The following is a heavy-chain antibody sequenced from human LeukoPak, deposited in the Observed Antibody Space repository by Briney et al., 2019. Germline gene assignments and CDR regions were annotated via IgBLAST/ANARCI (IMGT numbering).Heavy chain of an antibody. V-gene: IGHV4-59*08. D-gene: IGHD2-15*01. CDR3: ARHEVGLCDGGSYPYYFDY. J-gene: IGHJ4*02. CDR1: GGSTSNYY. Sequence: SETLSLTCTVSGGSTSNYYWSWVRQPPGKGLEWIAYIYSSGTARYNPSLMSRVTISVDTSKNHFSLKLTSVTAADTAVYYCARHEVGLCDGGSYPYYFDYWGQGTLVTVSS. CDR2: IYSSGTA.